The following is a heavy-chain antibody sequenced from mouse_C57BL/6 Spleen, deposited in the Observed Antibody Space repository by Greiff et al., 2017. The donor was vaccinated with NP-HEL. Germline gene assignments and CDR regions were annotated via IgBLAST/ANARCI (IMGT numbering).Heavy chain of an antibody. V-gene: IGHV1-80*01. CDR1: GYAFSSYW. CDR2: IYPGDGDT. J-gene: IGHJ3*01. Sequence: QVQLQQSGAELVKPGASVKISCKASGYAFSSYWMNWVKQRPGKGLEWIGQIYPGDGDTNYNGKFKGKATLTADKSSSTAYMQLSSLTSEDSAVYFCAREGYGSSFFAYWGQGTLVTVSA. CDR3: AREGYGSSFFAY. D-gene: IGHD1-1*01.